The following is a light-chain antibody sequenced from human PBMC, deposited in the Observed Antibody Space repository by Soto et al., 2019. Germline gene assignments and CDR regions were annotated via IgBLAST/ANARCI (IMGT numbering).Light chain of an antibody. CDR3: NSFTSISTYV. J-gene: IGLJ1*01. CDR1: SSDVGAYNF. Sequence: QSALTQPASVSGSPGQSITISCTGTSSDVGAYNFVSWHQQHPGKAPKLIIYEVSNRPSGVSNRFSGSKSGNTASLTISGLQADDEADYYCNSFTSISTYVFGTGTKVTVL. V-gene: IGLV2-14*01. CDR2: EVS.